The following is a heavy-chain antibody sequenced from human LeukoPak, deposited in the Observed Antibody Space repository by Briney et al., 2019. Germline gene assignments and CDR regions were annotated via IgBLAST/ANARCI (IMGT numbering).Heavy chain of an antibody. V-gene: IGHV4-39*01. CDR1: GGSISSSSYY. D-gene: IGHD2/OR15-2a*01. Sequence: SETLSLTCTVSGGSISSSSYYWGWIRQPPGKGLEWIGSIYYSGSTYYNPSLESRVTISVDTSKNQFSLNLTSVTAADTAVYFCARLSIYYFDYWGQGTLVTVSS. J-gene: IGHJ4*02. CDR3: ARLSIYYFDY. CDR2: IYYSGST.